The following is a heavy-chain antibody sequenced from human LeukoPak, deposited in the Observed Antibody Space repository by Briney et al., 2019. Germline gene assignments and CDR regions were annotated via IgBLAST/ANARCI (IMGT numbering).Heavy chain of an antibody. CDR2: ISSSNSTI. CDR3: AKGPNYSSSWYGFDY. CDR1: GFTFSSYS. J-gene: IGHJ4*02. Sequence: GGSLRLSCAASGFTFSSYSMNWVRQAPGKGLEWVSYISSSNSTIYYADSVKGRFTISRDNAKNSLYLQMNSLRAEDTAVYYCAKGPNYSSSWYGFDYWGQGTLVTVSS. V-gene: IGHV3-48*01. D-gene: IGHD6-13*01.